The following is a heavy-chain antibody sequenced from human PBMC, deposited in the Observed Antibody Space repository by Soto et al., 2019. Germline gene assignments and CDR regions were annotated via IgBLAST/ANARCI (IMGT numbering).Heavy chain of an antibody. D-gene: IGHD1-1*01. V-gene: IGHV1-18*01. CDR2: ISAHNGNT. J-gene: IGHJ4*02. Sequence: QVHLVQSGAEVKKPGASVKVSCKGSGYAFTTYGITWVRQAPGQGLEWMGWISAHNGNTNYAQKLQGRVTVTRDTSTSTXXMELXSLRSDDTAVYYCARGRYGDYWGQGALVTVSS. CDR1: GYAFTTYG. CDR3: ARGRYGDY.